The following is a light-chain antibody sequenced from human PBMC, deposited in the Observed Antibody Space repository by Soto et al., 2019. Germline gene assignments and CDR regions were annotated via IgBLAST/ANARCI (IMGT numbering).Light chain of an antibody. Sequence: DIHFTQAPAFLSASSGDRGSLPFRASQAISSYLAWYQQKPGRAPKLLIYAASTLQSGVPSRFSGSGSGTEFTLTITSLQPEDFATYYCQQLNSFPITFGQGTRLEI. CDR3: QQLNSFPIT. CDR2: AAS. CDR1: QAISSY. V-gene: IGKV1-9*01. J-gene: IGKJ5*01.